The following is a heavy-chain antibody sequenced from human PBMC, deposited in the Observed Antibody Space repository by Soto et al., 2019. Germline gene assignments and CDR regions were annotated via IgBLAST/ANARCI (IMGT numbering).Heavy chain of an antibody. D-gene: IGHD4-17*01. CDR3: ARDRPYGDPNWFDP. CDR1: GFTFTSFT. J-gene: IGHJ5*02. CDR2: MSYDGART. Sequence: QVQLVESGGGVVQPGGSLSLSCATSGFTFTSFTMHWARQAPGKGLGWIAVMSYDGARTDYADAVKGRFTISRDTSKNTLYLQMNNLRPDDTAMYYCARDRPYGDPNWFDPWGQGTLVTVSS. V-gene: IGHV3-30-3*01.